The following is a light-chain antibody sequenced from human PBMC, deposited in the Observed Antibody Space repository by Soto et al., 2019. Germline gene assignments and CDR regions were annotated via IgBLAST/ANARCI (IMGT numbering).Light chain of an antibody. CDR1: SSDVGSYNL. J-gene: IGLJ1*01. Sequence: QSALTQPASVSGSPGQSITISCTGTSSDVGSYNLVSWYQQHPGKAPKLMIYEGSKRPSGVSNRFSGSKSGNTASLTISVLQAEDEADYSCCSYAGSSTYVFGTGTKLTVL. CDR3: CSYAGSSTYV. V-gene: IGLV2-23*01. CDR2: EGS.